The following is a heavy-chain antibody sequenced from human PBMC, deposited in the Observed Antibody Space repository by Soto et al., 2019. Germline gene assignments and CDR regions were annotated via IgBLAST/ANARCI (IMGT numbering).Heavy chain of an antibody. Sequence: GASVKVSCKASGYTFTSYYIHWVRQAPGQGLEWMGTINPSGGATSYTPKFQGRVTMTKDTSTSSVYTELSSLRSEDTAIYYCARYLTGDQVFDYWGQGTQVTVSS. D-gene: IGHD3-9*01. V-gene: IGHV1-46*01. CDR1: GYTFTSYY. J-gene: IGHJ4*02. CDR2: INPSGGAT. CDR3: ARYLTGDQVFDY.